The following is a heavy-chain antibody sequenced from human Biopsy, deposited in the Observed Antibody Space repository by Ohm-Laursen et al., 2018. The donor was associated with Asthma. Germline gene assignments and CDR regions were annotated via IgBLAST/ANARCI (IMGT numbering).Heavy chain of an antibody. J-gene: IGHJ4*02. CDR2: IYYSGET. CDR3: ARNLPGYTYGPFED. CDR1: GASITTSPSY. V-gene: IGHV4-31*01. D-gene: IGHD5-18*01. Sequence: TLSLTCSVSGASITTSPSYWSWLRLLPGKGLERFGCIYYSGETFFNPALKNPLFMSLDSSKNQFSLKMTSVTVADTAVYFCARNLPGYTYGPFEDWGQGTMVTVSS.